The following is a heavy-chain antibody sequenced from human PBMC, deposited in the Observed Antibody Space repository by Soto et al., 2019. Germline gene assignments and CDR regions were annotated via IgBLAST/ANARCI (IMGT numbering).Heavy chain of an antibody. CDR3: AKDEELQLSAFDI. J-gene: IGHJ3*02. Sequence: GGSLRLSCAASGFTFSSYGMHWVRQSPGKGLQWVAVISYDGSSKFYADSVEGRFTISRDNSKNTLFLQMSSLRTEDAAVYYCAKDEELQLSAFDIWGQGTMVTVSS. V-gene: IGHV3-30*18. D-gene: IGHD1-1*01. CDR2: ISYDGSSK. CDR1: GFTFSSYG.